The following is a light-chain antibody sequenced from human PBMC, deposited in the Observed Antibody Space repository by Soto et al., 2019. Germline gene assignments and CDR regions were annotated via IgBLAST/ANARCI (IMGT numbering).Light chain of an antibody. CDR3: QQYGNWPRT. Sequence: EIVMTQSPATLSVSPGERVTLSCRASQSVKSNLAWYQQRPGQAPRLLIYGASTRATDIPARFSGSGSGTEFTLTIGGLQSEDFAVYYCQQYGNWPRTFGQGTKV. CDR1: QSVKSN. V-gene: IGKV3-15*01. CDR2: GAS. J-gene: IGKJ1*01.